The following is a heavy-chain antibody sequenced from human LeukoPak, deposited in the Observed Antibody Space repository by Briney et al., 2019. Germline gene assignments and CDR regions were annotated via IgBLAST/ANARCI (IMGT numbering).Heavy chain of an antibody. J-gene: IGHJ1*01. Sequence: SETLSLTCTVSGGSISTYYWNWIRQPPGKGLEWIGYIHHSGSTNYNPSLQSRVTIPVDTSKNQFSLNLNSVTAADTAVYYCARGGAARLHFQNWGQGTLVTVSS. V-gene: IGHV4-59*01. CDR2: IHHSGST. CDR1: GGSISTYY. CDR3: ARGGAARLHFQN. D-gene: IGHD6-6*01.